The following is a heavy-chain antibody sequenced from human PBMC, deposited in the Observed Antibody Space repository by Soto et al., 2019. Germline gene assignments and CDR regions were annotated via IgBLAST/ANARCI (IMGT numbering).Heavy chain of an antibody. V-gene: IGHV1-3*01. CDR3: ARDLYGSARFDY. Sequence: GASVKVSCKGSGYTFTRYAIHWVRQAPGQRLEWMGWINAGNGNTKYSQKFQGRVTITRDTSASTAYMELSSLTSEDTAVYYCARDLYGSARFDYWGQGTLVTVSS. J-gene: IGHJ4*02. CDR1: GYTFTRYA. CDR2: INAGNGNT. D-gene: IGHD3-10*01.